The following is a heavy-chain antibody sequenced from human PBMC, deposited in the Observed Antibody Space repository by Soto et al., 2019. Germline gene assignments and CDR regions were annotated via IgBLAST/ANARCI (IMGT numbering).Heavy chain of an antibody. J-gene: IGHJ4*02. CDR1: GYTFTSYA. D-gene: IGHD3-9*01. CDR2: INAGNGNT. Sequence: EASVKVSCKASGYTFTSYAMHWVRQAPGQRLEWMGWINAGNGNTKYSQKFQGRVTITRDTSASTAYMELSSLRSEDTAVYYCARQPRILTGYSGHFDYWGQGTLVTVSS. CDR3: ARQPRILTGYSGHFDY. V-gene: IGHV1-3*01.